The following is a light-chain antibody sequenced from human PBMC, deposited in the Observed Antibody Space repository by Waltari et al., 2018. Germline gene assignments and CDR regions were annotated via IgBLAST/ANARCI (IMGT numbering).Light chain of an antibody. CDR2: DVS. CDR3: CSYAGSYTWL. J-gene: IGLJ3*02. CDR1: SSDVGRYNY. V-gene: IGLV2-11*01. Sequence: QSALTPPRSVSGSPGQSVTISCTGTSSDVGRYNYVSWYQHHPGEAPKLLIYDVSKRPSGVPDRFSASKSGNTASLTISGLQPEDEADYHCCSYAGSYTWLFGGGTKLTAL.